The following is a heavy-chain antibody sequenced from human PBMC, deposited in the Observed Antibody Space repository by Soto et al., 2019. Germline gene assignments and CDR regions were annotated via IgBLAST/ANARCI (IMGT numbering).Heavy chain of an antibody. D-gene: IGHD3-3*01. CDR2: IIPISGTA. CDR1: GGTFSSYA. J-gene: IGHJ6*02. Sequence: GASVKVSCKASGGTFSSYAISWVRQAPGQGLEWMGGIIPISGTANYAQKFQGRVTITADESTSTAYMELSSLRSEDTAVYYCARESRRFLDWYYYGMDVWGQGTTVTVSS. V-gene: IGHV1-69*13. CDR3: ARESRRFLDWYYYGMDV.